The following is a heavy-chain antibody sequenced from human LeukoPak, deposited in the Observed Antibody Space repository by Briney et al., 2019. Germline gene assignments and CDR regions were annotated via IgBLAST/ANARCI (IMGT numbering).Heavy chain of an antibody. CDR3: ARGSSGHFWYYYYYMDV. D-gene: IGHD6-19*01. CDR2: ITDSGNNT. J-gene: IGHJ6*03. CDR1: GFTFSNYA. Sequence: GGSLRLSCAASGFTFSNYAMSWVRQAPGKGLEWVSVITDSGNNTYYTGSVKGRFTISRDNSRNTLYLQINSLRAEDTAVYYCARGSSGHFWYYYYYMDVWGKGTTVTVSS. V-gene: IGHV3-23*01.